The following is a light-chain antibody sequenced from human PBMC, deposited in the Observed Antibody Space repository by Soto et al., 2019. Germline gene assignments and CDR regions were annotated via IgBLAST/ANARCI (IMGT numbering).Light chain of an antibody. Sequence: DIQMTQSPSTLSASVGDRVTITCRASQSISSWLAWYQQKPGKAPKLLIYDASSLESGVPSRFSGSGSGTEFALTISSLQPDDSATYYCQRYDSPPPTFGQGTKVDIK. CDR1: QSISSW. CDR3: QRYDSPPPT. J-gene: IGKJ1*01. CDR2: DAS. V-gene: IGKV1-5*01.